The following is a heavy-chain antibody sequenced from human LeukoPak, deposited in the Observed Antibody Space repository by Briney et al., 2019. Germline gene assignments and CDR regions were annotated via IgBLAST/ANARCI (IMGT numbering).Heavy chain of an antibody. D-gene: IGHD2-2*02. Sequence: SETLSLTCTVSGGSISSSSYYWSWIRQPPGKGLEWIGEINHSGSTNYNPSLKSRVTISVDTSKNQFSLKLSSVTAADTAVYYCARGRPEIVVVPAAIPWFDPWGQGTLVTVSS. J-gene: IGHJ5*02. CDR2: INHSGST. V-gene: IGHV4-39*07. CDR3: ARGRPEIVVVPAAIPWFDP. CDR1: GGSISSSSYY.